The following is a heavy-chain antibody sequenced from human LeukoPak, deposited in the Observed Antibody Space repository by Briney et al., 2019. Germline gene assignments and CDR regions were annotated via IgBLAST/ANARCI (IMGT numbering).Heavy chain of an antibody. D-gene: IGHD1-1*01. V-gene: IGHV3-64*02. CDR1: GFIFSSYA. CDR2: ITGNGGGT. CDR3: VRGGQSTNCFDY. J-gene: IGHJ4*02. Sequence: GGPLRLSCAASGFIFSSYAMQWVRQAPGKELECISAITGNGGGTFYADSVKGRFTISRDNSKHTLFLQMDSLKAEDMAVYYCVRGGQSTNCFDYWGQGILVTVSS.